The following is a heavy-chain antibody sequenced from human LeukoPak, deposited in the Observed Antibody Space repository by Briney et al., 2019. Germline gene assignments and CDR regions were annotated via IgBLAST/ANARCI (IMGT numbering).Heavy chain of an antibody. V-gene: IGHV4-38-2*01. J-gene: IGHJ5*02. CDR3: ARTSIYYDSSGYRS. CDR2: IYHSGGP. Sequence: SETLSLTCAVSGYSISRGYYWAWFRPPPGKGREWIGTIYHSGGPYSNPSPKSRVTISVESSKTQFSLKLSSVTAAETAVYYCARTSIYYDSSGYRSWGQGNLVTVSS. CDR1: GYSISRGYY. D-gene: IGHD3-22*01.